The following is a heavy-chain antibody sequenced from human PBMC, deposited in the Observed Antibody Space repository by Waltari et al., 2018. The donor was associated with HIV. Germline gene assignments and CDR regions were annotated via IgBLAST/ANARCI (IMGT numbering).Heavy chain of an antibody. Sequence: EVQLLESGGALAEPGGSLRLSCAASGFSFTKAWMSWVRQAPGEGVEWGCRIKSNRPGATADYPAPVRDRFTISRDDVNNILYLQMNSLKIEDTSVYYCVTEDINSLGWYGKFDYWGQGALVTVSS. CDR3: VTEDINSLGWYGKFDY. CDR2: IKSNRPGATA. D-gene: IGHD6-19*01. V-gene: IGHV3-15*02. J-gene: IGHJ4*02. CDR1: GFSFTKAW.